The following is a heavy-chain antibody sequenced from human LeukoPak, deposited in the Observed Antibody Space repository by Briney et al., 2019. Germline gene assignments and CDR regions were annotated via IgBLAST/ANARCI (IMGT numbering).Heavy chain of an antibody. CDR2: IYHSGST. CDR1: GGSISSSNW. D-gene: IGHD4-11*01. J-gene: IGHJ5*02. V-gene: IGHV4-4*02. Sequence: SGTLSLTCAVSGGSISSSNWWSWVRQPPGKGLEWIGEIYHSGSTNYNPSLKSRVTISLDTSKNQFSLKLSSVTAADTAVYYCARDDYSNQGWFDPWGQGTLVTVSS. CDR3: ARDDYSNQGWFDP.